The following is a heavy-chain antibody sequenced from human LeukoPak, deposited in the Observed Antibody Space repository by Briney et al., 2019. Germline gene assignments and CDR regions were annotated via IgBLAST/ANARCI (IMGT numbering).Heavy chain of an antibody. CDR2: INPNSGGT. J-gene: IGHJ6*03. Sequence: ASVKVSCKASGYTFTGYYMHWVRQAPGQGLEWMGWINPNSGGTNYAQKFQGRVTVTRDTSISTAYMELSRLRSDDTAVYYCARDQGYYDSSGSGYYYMDVWGKGTTVTISS. CDR3: ARDQGYYDSSGSGYYYMDV. V-gene: IGHV1-2*02. D-gene: IGHD3-22*01. CDR1: GYTFTGYY.